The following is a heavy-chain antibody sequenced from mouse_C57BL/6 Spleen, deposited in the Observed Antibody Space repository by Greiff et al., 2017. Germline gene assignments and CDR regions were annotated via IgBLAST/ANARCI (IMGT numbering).Heavy chain of an antibody. D-gene: IGHD1-1*01. J-gene: IGHJ2*01. V-gene: IGHV5-17*01. CDR2: ISSGSSTI. CDR1: GFTFSDYG. CDR3: GRDGFGSWG. Sequence: EVQRVESGGGLVQPGGSLKFSCAASGFTFSDYGMDWVRQAPEKGLEWVAYISSGSSTIYYADTVKGRFTISRDNAKNTLFLQMTSLRSEDTSMYARGRDGFGSWGWGHGTTVAV.